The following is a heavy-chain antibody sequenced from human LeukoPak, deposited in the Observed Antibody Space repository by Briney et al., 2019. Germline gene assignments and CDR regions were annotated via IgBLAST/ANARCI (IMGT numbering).Heavy chain of an antibody. CDR3: AREEKMTTVTDY. J-gene: IGHJ4*02. CDR1: GFTFSGCA. V-gene: IGHV3-73*01. Sequence: GGSLRLSCVASGFTFSGCAVHWVRQAPGKGLEWVGRIGSKAFNYATVYAASVEGRFTISRDDSKGTAFLQMNSLKTEDTAVYYCAREEKMTTVTDYWGQGTLVTVSS. D-gene: IGHD4-11*01. CDR2: IGSKAFNYAT.